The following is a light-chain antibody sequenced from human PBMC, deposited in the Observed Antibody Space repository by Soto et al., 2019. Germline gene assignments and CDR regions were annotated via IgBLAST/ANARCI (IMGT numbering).Light chain of an antibody. CDR3: QTWGTGIVI. CDR1: SGHSNYA. CDR2: LNRGGSH. Sequence: QPVLTQSPSASASLGASVKLTCTLSSGHSNYAIAWHQQQPEKGPRYLMKLNRGGSHSKGDGIPNRFSGSSTGAERYLTISSRQSEDEADYYCQTWGTGIVIFGGGTKLTV. J-gene: IGLJ2*01. V-gene: IGLV4-69*01.